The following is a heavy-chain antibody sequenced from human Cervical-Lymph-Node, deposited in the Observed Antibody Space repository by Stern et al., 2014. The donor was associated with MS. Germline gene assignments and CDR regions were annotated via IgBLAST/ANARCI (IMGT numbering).Heavy chain of an antibody. V-gene: IGHV3-9*01. J-gene: IGHJ6*02. CDR3: AKQVTFYYGSGPFVSFDV. Sequence: QLVESGGGLVQPGRSLRLSCAASGFTFDDYAMHWVRQVPGRGLEWVAAINWNSGVIGYADSVKGRFIISRDNDKDSLHLQMNTLKTEDTALYYCAKQVTFYYGSGPFVSFDVWGQGTTVTVSS. D-gene: IGHD3-10*01. CDR1: GFTFDDYA. CDR2: INWNSGVI.